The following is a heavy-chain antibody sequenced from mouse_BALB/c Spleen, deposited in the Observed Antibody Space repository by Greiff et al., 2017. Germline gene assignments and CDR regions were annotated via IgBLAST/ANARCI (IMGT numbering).Heavy chain of an antibody. V-gene: IGHV1S81*02. D-gene: IGHD1-1*01. CDR2: INPSNGRT. J-gene: IGHJ2*01. CDR1: GYTFTSYW. Sequence: VKLQQPGAELVKPGASVKLSCKASGYTFTSYWMHWVKQRPGQGLEWIGEINPSNGRTNYNEKFKSKATLTVDKSSSTAYMQLSSLTSEDSAVYYCAIGDYGKDYWGQGTTLTVAS. CDR3: AIGDYGKDY.